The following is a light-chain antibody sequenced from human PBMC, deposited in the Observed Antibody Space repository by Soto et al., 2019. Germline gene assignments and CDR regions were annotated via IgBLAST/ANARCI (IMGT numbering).Light chain of an antibody. CDR2: DAS. CDR1: QSVSSY. Sequence: EIVLTQFPATLSLSPGERATLSCRASQSVSSYLAWCQQKPGQAPRLLIYDASNRATGIPARFSGSGSGTDFTLTISSLEPEDFAVYYCQQRSNWPRTFGQGTKVEIK. V-gene: IGKV3-11*01. J-gene: IGKJ1*01. CDR3: QQRSNWPRT.